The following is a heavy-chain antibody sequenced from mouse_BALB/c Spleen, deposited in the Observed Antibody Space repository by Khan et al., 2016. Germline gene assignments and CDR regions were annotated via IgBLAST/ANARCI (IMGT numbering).Heavy chain of an antibody. Sequence: QVQLQQSGAELMKPGASVKISCKATGYTFSTYWIERIKQRPGHGLEWIGEILPGSVHTNHNEKFRGKATFTADTSSNTAYMQLSSLSCEDSAVYYCARSDGFYTLTYWGQGTLVTVSA. J-gene: IGHJ3*01. CDR2: ILPGSVHT. V-gene: IGHV1-9*01. CDR1: GYTFSTYW. CDR3: ARSDGFYTLTY. D-gene: IGHD2-3*01.